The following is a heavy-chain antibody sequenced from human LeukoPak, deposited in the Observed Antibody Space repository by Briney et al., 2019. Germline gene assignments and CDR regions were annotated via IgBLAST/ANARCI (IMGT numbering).Heavy chain of an antibody. CDR3: ATVLGGLRECSVTSCYLDY. D-gene: IGHD2-2*01. CDR1: GYTFTSYD. J-gene: IGHJ4*02. V-gene: IGHV1-8*03. Sequence: GASVKVSCKASGYTFTSYDINWVRQATGQGLEWMGWMNPNSGNTGYAQKFQGRVTITRNTSISTAYMELSSLRSEDTAVYYCATVLGGLRECSVTSCYLDYWGQGTLVTVSS. CDR2: MNPNSGNT.